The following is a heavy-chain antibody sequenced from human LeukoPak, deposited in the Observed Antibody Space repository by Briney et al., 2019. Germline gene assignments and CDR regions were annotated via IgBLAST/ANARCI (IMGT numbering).Heavy chain of an antibody. D-gene: IGHD6-19*01. V-gene: IGHV1-2*02. CDR1: GYTFTSYG. Sequence: ASVKVPCKASGYTFTSYGISWVRPAAGQGLEWMGWINPNSGGTNYAQKFQGRVTMTRDTSISTAYMELSRLRSEDTAVYYCARRSPGIAVSGWFDPWGQGTLVTVSS. CDR2: INPNSGGT. J-gene: IGHJ5*02. CDR3: ARRSPGIAVSGWFDP.